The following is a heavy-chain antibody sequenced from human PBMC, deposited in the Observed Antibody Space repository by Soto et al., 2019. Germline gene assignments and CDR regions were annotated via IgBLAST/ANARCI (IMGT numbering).Heavy chain of an antibody. V-gene: IGHV4-30-2*01. Sequence: QLQLQESGSGLVKPSQTLSLTCAVSGDSMSSGGYSWSWVRQPPGKGLEWIGNIFHTGSTYYNPSLKSRVTMSVDKSNNQFSLNLNSVTAADTAVYYCARLGCSTTSCYTRWFDPWGQGTLVTVSS. CDR3: ARLGCSTTSCYTRWFDP. D-gene: IGHD2-2*02. CDR1: GDSMSSGGYS. CDR2: IFHTGST. J-gene: IGHJ5*02.